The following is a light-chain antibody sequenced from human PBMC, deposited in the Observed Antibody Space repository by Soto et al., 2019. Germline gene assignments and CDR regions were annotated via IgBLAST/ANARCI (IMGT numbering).Light chain of an antibody. CDR3: QQYGSSPLWT. V-gene: IGKV3-20*01. CDR2: GAS. CDR1: QSVSSSY. Sequence: EIVLTQSPGTLSLSPGERAILSCRASQSVSSSYLAWYQQKPGQAPRLLIYGASSRATGIPDRFSGSGSGTDFTLTISRLEPEDFAVYYCQQYGSSPLWTFGQGTKV. J-gene: IGKJ1*01.